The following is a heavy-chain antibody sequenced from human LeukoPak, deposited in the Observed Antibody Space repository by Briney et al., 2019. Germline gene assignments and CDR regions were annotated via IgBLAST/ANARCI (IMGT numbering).Heavy chain of an antibody. CDR2: INHSGST. CDR1: GGSFSNYY. V-gene: IGHV4-34*01. CDR3: ARGVADTSTYYVEHYFDY. D-gene: IGHD3-22*01. Sequence: SETLSLTCAVYGGSFSNYYWSWIRQPPGKGLEWIGEINHSGSTNYNPSLMSRVTISVDTSKNQFSLKMSSVTAADTAVYYCARGVADTSTYYVEHYFDYWGQGTLVTVSS. J-gene: IGHJ4*02.